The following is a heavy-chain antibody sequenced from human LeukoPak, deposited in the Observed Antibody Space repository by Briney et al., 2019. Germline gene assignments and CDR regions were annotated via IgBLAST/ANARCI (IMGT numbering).Heavy chain of an antibody. CDR1: GYTFTSYD. CDR2: MNPNSGNT. V-gene: IGHV1-8*01. Sequence: ASVKVSCKASGYTFTSYDINWVRQATGQGLEWMGWMNPNSGNTGYAQKFQGRVTMTRNTSISTAYMELGSLRSEDTAVYYCARGLEDIVLMVYAHYYYYYYMDVWGKGTTVTVSS. J-gene: IGHJ6*03. CDR3: ARGLEDIVLMVYAHYYYYYYMDV. D-gene: IGHD2-8*01.